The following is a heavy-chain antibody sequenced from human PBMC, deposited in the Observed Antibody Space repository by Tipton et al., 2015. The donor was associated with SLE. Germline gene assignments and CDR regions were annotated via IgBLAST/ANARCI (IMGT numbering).Heavy chain of an antibody. J-gene: IGHJ5*02. CDR1: GFTLMNAW. CDR2: IYYSGST. CDR3: ARGWWFDP. Sequence: QVQLVQSGGGMVKHGGSLRLSCEESGFTLMNAWMSWVRQAPGKGLEWIGYIYYSGSTNYNPSLKSRVTISVDTSKNQFSLKLSSVTAADTAVYYCARGWWFDPWGQRTLVTVSS. V-gene: IGHV4-59*01. D-gene: IGHD6-19*01.